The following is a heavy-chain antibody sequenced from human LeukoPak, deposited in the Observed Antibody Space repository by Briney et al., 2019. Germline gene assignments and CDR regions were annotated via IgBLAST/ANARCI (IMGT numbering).Heavy chain of an antibody. Sequence: ASVKVSCKASGYTFTGYYMHWVRQAPGQGLEWMGWINPNSGGTNYAQKFQGRVTMTRDTSINTAYMELSRLRSDDTAVYYCARVVPAAIIPMDYWGQGTLVTVSS. CDR1: GYTFTGYY. CDR3: ARVVPAAIIPMDY. J-gene: IGHJ4*02. D-gene: IGHD2-2*01. CDR2: INPNSGGT. V-gene: IGHV1-2*02.